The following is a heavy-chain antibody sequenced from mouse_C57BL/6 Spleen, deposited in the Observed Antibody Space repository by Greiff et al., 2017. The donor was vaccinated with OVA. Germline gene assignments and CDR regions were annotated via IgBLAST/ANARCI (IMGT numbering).Heavy chain of an antibody. CDR1: GYTFTSYW. J-gene: IGHJ1*03. D-gene: IGHD2-4*01. Sequence: VQLQQPGAELVKPGASVKLSCKASGYTFTSYWMHWVKQRPGQGLEWIGMIHPNSGSTNYNEKFKSKATLTVDKSSSTTYMQLSSLTSEDSAVYYCARSNYDYDGSWYFDVWGTGTTVTVSS. CDR2: IHPNSGST. CDR3: ARSNYDYDGSWYFDV. V-gene: IGHV1-64*01.